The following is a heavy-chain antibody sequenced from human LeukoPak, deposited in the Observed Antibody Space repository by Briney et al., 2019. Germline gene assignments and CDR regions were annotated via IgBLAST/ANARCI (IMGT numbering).Heavy chain of an antibody. CDR2: ISYDGSNK. CDR1: GFTFSSYA. D-gene: IGHD3-22*01. V-gene: IGHV3-30-3*01. CDR3: ARSDSSGPDDWFDP. J-gene: IGHJ5*02. Sequence: GGSLRLSCAASGFTFSSYAMHWVRQAPGKGLEWVAVISYDGSNKYCADSVKGRFTISRDNSKNTLYLQMNSLRAEDTAVYYCARSDSSGPDDWFDPWGQGTLVTVSS.